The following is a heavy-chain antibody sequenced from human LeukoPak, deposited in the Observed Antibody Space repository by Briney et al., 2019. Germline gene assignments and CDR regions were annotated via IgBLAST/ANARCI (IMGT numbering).Heavy chain of an antibody. D-gene: IGHD3-22*01. CDR2: IYYSGST. Sequence: SETLSLTCTVSVGSLSSSSYYLGWIRQPPGKGLEWIGSIYYSGSTYYNPSLKSRVSISVDTSKNQFSLRLSSVTAADTAVYYCARHAWLMYYFDYWGQGTLVTVSS. V-gene: IGHV4-39*01. J-gene: IGHJ4*02. CDR3: ARHAWLMYYFDY. CDR1: VGSLSSSSYY.